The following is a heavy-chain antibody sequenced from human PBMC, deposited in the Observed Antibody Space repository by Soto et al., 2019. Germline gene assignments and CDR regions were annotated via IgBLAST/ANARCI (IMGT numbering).Heavy chain of an antibody. CDR3: VRQGFGRLHGLVDV. CDR2: IDSNGGT. D-gene: IGHD3-10*01. Sequence: PSETLSLTCTVSDDSSSSYKLSWIRQPPGRRLEWIGYIDSNGGTSYNPSLQSRVTISVDTSTKQFSLKLSSVTAADTAVYYCVRQGFGRLHGLVDVWGQGTTVTVSS. J-gene: IGHJ6*02. V-gene: IGHV4-59*08. CDR1: DDSSSSYK.